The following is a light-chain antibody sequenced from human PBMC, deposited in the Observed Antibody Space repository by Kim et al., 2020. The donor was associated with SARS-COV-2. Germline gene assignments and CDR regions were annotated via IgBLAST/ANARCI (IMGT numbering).Light chain of an antibody. V-gene: IGLV3-1*01. CDR2: EDK. CDR3: KAWVSNNARV. CDR1: RLGSKY. Sequence: SYELTQPPSVSVSPGQTASIPCSGERLGSKYVSWYQQKPGQSPVLVIYEDKKRPSGIPERFSGSNSGNTATLIISETQAMDEAVYYCKAWVSNNARVFGTGPKVTV. J-gene: IGLJ1*01.